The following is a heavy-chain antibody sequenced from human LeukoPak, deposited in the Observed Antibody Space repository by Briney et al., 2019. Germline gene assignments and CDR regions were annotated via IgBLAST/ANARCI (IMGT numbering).Heavy chain of an antibody. Sequence: SRTLSLTCGDSGDSISIYNWRWIRHQPRYVQEWIGYIYYSGSTNYNPSLKSQVTISVDTSKNQFSLKLSSVTAADTAVYYCARGIYGGNSLEWGQGTLVTVSS. V-gene: IGHV4-59*01. J-gene: IGHJ4*02. CDR2: IYYSGST. CDR1: GDSISIYN. CDR3: ARGIYGGNSLE. D-gene: IGHD4-23*01.